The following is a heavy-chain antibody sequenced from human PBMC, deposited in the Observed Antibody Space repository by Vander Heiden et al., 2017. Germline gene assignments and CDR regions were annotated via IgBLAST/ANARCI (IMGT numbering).Heavy chain of an antibody. V-gene: IGHV3-9*01. CDR3: AKDVYYDSSGIGYFDY. CDR2: ISWNSGCI. Sequence: EVQLVESGGGLVQPGRSLRLPCSASGFTFDDYAMHWVRQGPGKGLEWVSGISWNSGCIGYADSVKGRFTIAKDNAKNSLYLQMNSLRAEDTALYYCAKDVYYDSSGIGYFDYWGQGTLVTVSS. CDR1: GFTFDDYA. J-gene: IGHJ4*02. D-gene: IGHD3-22*01.